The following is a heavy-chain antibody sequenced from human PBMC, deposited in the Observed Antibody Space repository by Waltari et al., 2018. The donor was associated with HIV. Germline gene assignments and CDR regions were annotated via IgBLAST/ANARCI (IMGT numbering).Heavy chain of an antibody. CDR2: MNPNSGNT. Sequence: QVQLVQSGAEVKKPGASVKVSCKASGYTFTRYAINWVRQATGQGLEWMGWMNPNSGNTGYAQKFQGRVTMTRNTSISTAYMELSSLRSEDTAVYYCARSYDYGGNPIYYGMDVWGQGTTVTVSS. J-gene: IGHJ6*02. D-gene: IGHD4-17*01. CDR1: GYTFTRYA. V-gene: IGHV1-8*01. CDR3: ARSYDYGGNPIYYGMDV.